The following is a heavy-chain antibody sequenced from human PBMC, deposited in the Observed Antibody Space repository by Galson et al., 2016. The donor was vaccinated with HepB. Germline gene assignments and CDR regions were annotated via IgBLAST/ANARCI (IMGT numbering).Heavy chain of an antibody. J-gene: IGHJ4*02. V-gene: IGHV4-39*01. CDR3: ARHQRLRGTEY. CDR2: FSYSGNPFYTT. Sequence: SETLSLTCTVSGASISSGSYSWGWIRQPPGRGLEWIGTFSYSGNPFYTTFYNPSLKSRVTISVDTSKNQFSLNLNSATAADTAVYFCARHQRLRGTEYWGQGTLVTVSS. D-gene: IGHD4-17*01. CDR1: GASISSGSYS.